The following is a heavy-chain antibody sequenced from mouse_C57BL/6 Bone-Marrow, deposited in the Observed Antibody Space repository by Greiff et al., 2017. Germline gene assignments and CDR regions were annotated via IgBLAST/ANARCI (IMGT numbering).Heavy chain of an antibody. CDR3: TMGYGSSCYFDY. V-gene: IGHV14-4*01. J-gene: IGHJ2*01. CDR1: GFNIKDDY. Sequence: QLQQSGAELVRPGASVTLSCTASGFNIKDDYMHRVKQRPEQGLEWIGWIDPENGDTEYASKFQGTATITADTSSNTAYLQLSSLTSEDTAVYYCTMGYGSSCYFDYWGQGTTLTVSS. CDR2: IDPENGDT. D-gene: IGHD1-1*01.